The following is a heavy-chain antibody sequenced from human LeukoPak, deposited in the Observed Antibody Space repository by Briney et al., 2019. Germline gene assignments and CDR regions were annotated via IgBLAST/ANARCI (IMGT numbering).Heavy chain of an antibody. CDR3: ARDEYYYDSSGSERYYYYYGMDV. Sequence: GASVKVSCKASGYTFTSYGISWVRQAPGQGLEWMGWISAYNGNTNYAQKLQGRVTMTTDTSTSTAYMELRSLRSDDTAVYYCARDEYYYDSSGSERYYYYYGMDVWGQGTTVTVSS. V-gene: IGHV1-18*01. CDR2: ISAYNGNT. J-gene: IGHJ6*02. CDR1: GYTFTSYG. D-gene: IGHD3-22*01.